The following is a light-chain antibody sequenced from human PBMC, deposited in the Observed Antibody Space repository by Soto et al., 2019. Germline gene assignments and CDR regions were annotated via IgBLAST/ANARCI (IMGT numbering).Light chain of an antibody. CDR3: QTWGPGIRV. CDR2: INRDGSL. V-gene: IGLV4-69*01. Sequence: QLVLTQSPSASASLGASVKVTCTLSSEHSHYVIAWHQQHPQRAPRFLMRINRDGSLFKGDGIPDRFSGSKSGAERYLTISSLQSEDEADDYCQTWGPGIRVFGGGTKLTVL. CDR1: SEHSHYV. J-gene: IGLJ2*01.